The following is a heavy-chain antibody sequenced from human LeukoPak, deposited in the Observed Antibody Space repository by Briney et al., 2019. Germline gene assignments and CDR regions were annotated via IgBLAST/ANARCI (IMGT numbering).Heavy chain of an antibody. D-gene: IGHD6-6*01. V-gene: IGHV1-24*01. J-gene: IGHJ4*02. CDR2: FDPEDGET. CDR1: GYTLTELS. Sequence: GASVKVSCKVSGYTLTELSMHRVRQAPGKGLEWMGGFDPEDGETIYAQKFQGRVTMTEDTSTDTAYMELSSLRSEDTAVYYCVSSSSWYFDYWGQGTLVTVSS. CDR3: VSSSSWYFDY.